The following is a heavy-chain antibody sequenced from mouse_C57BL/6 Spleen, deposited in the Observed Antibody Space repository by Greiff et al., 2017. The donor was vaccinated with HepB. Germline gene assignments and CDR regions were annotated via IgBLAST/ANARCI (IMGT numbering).Heavy chain of an antibody. D-gene: IGHD2-10*01. CDR3: ARGSLLSSFAY. J-gene: IGHJ3*01. V-gene: IGHV1-81*01. Sequence: QVQLQQSGAELARPGASVKLSCKASGYTFTSYGISWVKQRTGQGLEWIGEIYPRSGNTYYNEKFKGKATLTADKSSSTAYMELRSLTSEDSAVYFCARGSLLSSFAYWGQGTLVTVSA. CDR2: IYPRSGNT. CDR1: GYTFTSYG.